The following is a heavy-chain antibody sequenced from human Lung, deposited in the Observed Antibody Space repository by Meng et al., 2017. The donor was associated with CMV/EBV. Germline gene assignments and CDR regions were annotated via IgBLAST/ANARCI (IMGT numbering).Heavy chain of an antibody. V-gene: IGHV3-23*01. J-gene: IGHJ4*02. Sequence: MRWVSGGRGKGVEWGAGISGSGGSTHCPDSVKGGFTIARDNSKNTLYLQMHSLRAEDRAVYYCAKGFYSGSGSYYPSDYWGQGTLVTVSS. D-gene: IGHD3-10*01. CDR2: ISGSGGST. CDR3: AKGFYSGSGSYYPSDY.